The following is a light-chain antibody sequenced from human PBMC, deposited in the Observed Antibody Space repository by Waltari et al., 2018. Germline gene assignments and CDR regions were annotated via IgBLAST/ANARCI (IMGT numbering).Light chain of an antibody. Sequence: SYELPQPPSVSVSPGQTATITCSGDECFARYVCWYQQKPGQSPVVVIYQDNKPPSGIPERFFGSSSGNTATLTITGTQATDEADYYCQAWDSTAGVFGTGTKVIVL. V-gene: IGLV3-1*01. CDR2: QDN. CDR3: QAWDSTAGV. J-gene: IGLJ1*01. CDR1: ECFARY.